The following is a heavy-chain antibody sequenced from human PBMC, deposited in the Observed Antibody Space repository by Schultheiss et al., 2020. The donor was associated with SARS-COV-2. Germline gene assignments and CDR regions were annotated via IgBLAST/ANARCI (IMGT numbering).Heavy chain of an antibody. CDR3: ARAAHSGSYWYFDY. D-gene: IGHD1-26*01. V-gene: IGHV3-33*08. CDR2: IWYDGSNK. Sequence: GGSLRLSCAASGFTFSSYGMHWVRQAPGKGLEWVAVIWYDGSNKYYADSVKGRFTISRDNAKNSLYLQMNSLRAEDTAVYYCARAAHSGSYWYFDYWGQGTLVTVSS. J-gene: IGHJ4*02. CDR1: GFTFSSYG.